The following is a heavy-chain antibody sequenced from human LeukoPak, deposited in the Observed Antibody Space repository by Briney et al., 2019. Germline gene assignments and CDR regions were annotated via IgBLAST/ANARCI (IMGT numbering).Heavy chain of an antibody. CDR3: ARDPIGLLGLDY. CDR2: INAGNGNT. Sequence: ASVKVSCKASGYTFTSYAMHWVRQAPGQRLEWMGWINAGNGNTKYSQKFQGRVTITRDTSASTAYMELSSLRSEDTAVYYCARDPIGLLGLDYWGQGTLVTVSS. D-gene: IGHD1-26*01. J-gene: IGHJ4*02. CDR1: GYTFTSYA. V-gene: IGHV1-3*01.